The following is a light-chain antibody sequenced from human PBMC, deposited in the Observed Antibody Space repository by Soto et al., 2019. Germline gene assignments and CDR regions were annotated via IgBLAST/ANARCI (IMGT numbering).Light chain of an antibody. CDR2: GAS. V-gene: IGKV3-15*01. CDR1: QSVSSN. CDR3: QHYNNWPRT. J-gene: IGKJ1*01. Sequence: EIVMTQSPATLYVSKGERATLSCRASQSVSSNLAWYQQKPGQAPRLPIYGASTRPTGIPARFSGSGSGTEFTFTISSLQSEDFAVYYYQHYNNWPRTFGQGTKVEIK.